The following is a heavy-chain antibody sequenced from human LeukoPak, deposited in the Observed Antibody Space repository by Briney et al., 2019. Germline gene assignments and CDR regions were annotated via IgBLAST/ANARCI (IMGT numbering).Heavy chain of an antibody. V-gene: IGHV3-48*01. CDR3: VKDLAENWYYFDY. D-gene: IGHD1-1*01. CDR1: GFTFSSYS. J-gene: IGHJ4*02. CDR2: ISSSGSTI. Sequence: GGSLRLSCAASGFTFSSYSMNWVRQAPGKVLEWVSYISSSGSTIYYADSVKGRFTISRDNSKNTLYLQMNSLRAEDTAVYYCVKDLAENWYYFDYWGQGTLVTVSS.